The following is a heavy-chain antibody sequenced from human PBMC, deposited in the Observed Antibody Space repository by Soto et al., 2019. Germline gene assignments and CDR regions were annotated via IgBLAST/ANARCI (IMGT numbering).Heavy chain of an antibody. D-gene: IGHD3-22*01. Sequence: QVQLQESGPGLVKPSETLSLTCTVSGGSISSYYWSWIRQPPGKGLEWIGYIYYSGSTNYNPSLKSRVTISVDTAKNQFPLKLSSVTAADTAVYYCAREGPIQYDSSGYYYFDYWGQGTLVTVSS. CDR2: IYYSGST. CDR1: GGSISSYY. CDR3: AREGPIQYDSSGYYYFDY. J-gene: IGHJ4*02. V-gene: IGHV4-59*01.